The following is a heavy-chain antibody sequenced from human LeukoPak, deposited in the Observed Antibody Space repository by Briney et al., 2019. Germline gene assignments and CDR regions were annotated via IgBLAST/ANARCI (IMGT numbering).Heavy chain of an antibody. V-gene: IGHV1-69*13. CDR3: ARGESSGWGYYYYMDV. D-gene: IGHD6-19*01. J-gene: IGHJ6*03. CDR1: GGTFSSYA. Sequence: GASVKVSCKASGGTFSSYAISWVRQAPGQGLEWMGGIIPIFGTANYAQKFQGRVTITADESTSTAYTELSSLRSEDTAVYYCARGESSGWGYYYYMDVWGKGTTVTISS. CDR2: IIPIFGTA.